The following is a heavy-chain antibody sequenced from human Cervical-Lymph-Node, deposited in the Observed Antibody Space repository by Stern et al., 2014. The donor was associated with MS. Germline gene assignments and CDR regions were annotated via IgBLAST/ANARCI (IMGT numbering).Heavy chain of an antibody. J-gene: IGHJ6*02. CDR1: GIIFGDYV. Sequence: QLVQSGGGLVQPGGSLRLSCAASGIIFGDYVIHWVRQAPGKGLGWVAGISWNSGDIAYTDSVKGRFTISRDNAKNSLYLHMNSLRAEDTALYYCAKDLGEVFYYGMDVWGQGTTVTVSS. D-gene: IGHD2-21*01. CDR3: AKDLGEVFYYGMDV. CDR2: ISWNSGDI. V-gene: IGHV3-9*01.